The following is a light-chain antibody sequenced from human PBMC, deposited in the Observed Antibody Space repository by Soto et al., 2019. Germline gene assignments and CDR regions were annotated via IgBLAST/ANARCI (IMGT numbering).Light chain of an antibody. Sequence: DIQMTQSPSSLSASVGDRVTITCRASQGISNFLAWYQQKPGKVPKLLIYATSTLQSGVPSRFSGSGSGTDFTLTISSLQPEDVATYYCQKYNSAPSLTFGGGTKVEIK. CDR1: QGISNF. CDR2: ATS. CDR3: QKYNSAPSLT. V-gene: IGKV1-27*01. J-gene: IGKJ4*01.